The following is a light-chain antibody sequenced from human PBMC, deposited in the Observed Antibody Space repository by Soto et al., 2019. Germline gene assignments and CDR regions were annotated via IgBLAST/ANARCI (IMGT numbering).Light chain of an antibody. V-gene: IGKV1-39*01. CDR2: GAS. Sequence: DIQMTQSPSSLSASVGDRVTITCRTSQDIRSNLNWYQQKPGKAPKALIFGASRLQSGVPSRFSGSGSGTDFTLTISSLQPEDFATYYCQQSYTSPITFGQGTRLEIK. J-gene: IGKJ5*01. CDR1: QDIRSN. CDR3: QQSYTSPIT.